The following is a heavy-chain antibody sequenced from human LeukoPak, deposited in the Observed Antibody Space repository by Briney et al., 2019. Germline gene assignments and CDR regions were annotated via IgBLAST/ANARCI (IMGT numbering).Heavy chain of an antibody. D-gene: IGHD4-11*01. V-gene: IGHV3-33*06. CDR3: TKDGQGGFDYSNSLEY. J-gene: IGHJ4*02. CDR1: VFTFSHYG. Sequence: RAGGSLRLSCAASVFTFSHYGFHWVRQAPGKGLEWVAVIWSDGTNQFYADSVKGRFTISRDSSQKTVYLEMHSLRTEDTAMYYCTKDGQGGFDYSNSLEYWGPGTLVTVSS. CDR2: IWSDGTNQ.